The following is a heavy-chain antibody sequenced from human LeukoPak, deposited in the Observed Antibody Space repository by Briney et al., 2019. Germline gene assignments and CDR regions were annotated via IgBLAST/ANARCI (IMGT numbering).Heavy chain of an antibody. Sequence: SSETLSLTCTVSGGSISSYYWSWIRQPPGKGLEWIGEINHSGSTNYNPSLKSRVTISVDTSKNQFSLKLSSVTAADTAVYYCARYSSSWPGDYWGQGTLVTVSS. D-gene: IGHD6-13*01. V-gene: IGHV4-34*01. CDR1: GGSISSYY. J-gene: IGHJ4*02. CDR3: ARYSSSWPGDY. CDR2: INHSGST.